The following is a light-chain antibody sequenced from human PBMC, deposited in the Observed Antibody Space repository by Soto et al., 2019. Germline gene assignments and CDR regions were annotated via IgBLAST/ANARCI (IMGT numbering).Light chain of an antibody. CDR1: GGSIATNY. Sequence: NFMLTQPHSGSESPGKTVTISCTGSGGSIATNYVQWHQQRPGSAPTTVIYEDDKRPSGVPDLFSGSIDRSSNSASLIISGLKTEDEADYYCQSHDSTNVVFGRGTKVTVL. V-gene: IGLV6-57*02. CDR3: QSHDSTNVV. J-gene: IGLJ2*01. CDR2: EDD.